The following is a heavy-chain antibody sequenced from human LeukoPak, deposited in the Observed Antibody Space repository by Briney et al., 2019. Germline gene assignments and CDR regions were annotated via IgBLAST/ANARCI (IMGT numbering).Heavy chain of an antibody. J-gene: IGHJ4*02. D-gene: IGHD3-22*01. CDR3: ARGGTYAYYYDSSGGWHDY. V-gene: IGHV1-18*01. CDR2: ISAYNGNT. Sequence: ASVKVSCKASGYTFTSYGISWVRQAPGQGLEWMGWISAYNGNTNYAQKLQGRVTMTTDTSTSTAYMELRSLRSDDTAVYYCARGGTYAYYYDSSGGWHDYWGQGTLVTVSS. CDR1: GYTFTSYG.